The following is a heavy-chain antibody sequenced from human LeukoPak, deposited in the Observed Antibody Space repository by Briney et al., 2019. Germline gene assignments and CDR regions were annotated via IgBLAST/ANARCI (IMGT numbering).Heavy chain of an antibody. D-gene: IGHD6-19*01. CDR3: ARAVASTIDAFDI. Sequence: PSVTLSLTCAVSGGSISSNNWWSWVRQPPGKGLEWIGEIYHSGSTNYNPSLKSRVTISVDKSKNLFSLKLTSVTAADTAVYYCARAVASTIDAFDIWGQGTMVTVSS. CDR1: GGSISSNNW. J-gene: IGHJ3*02. V-gene: IGHV4-4*02. CDR2: IYHSGST.